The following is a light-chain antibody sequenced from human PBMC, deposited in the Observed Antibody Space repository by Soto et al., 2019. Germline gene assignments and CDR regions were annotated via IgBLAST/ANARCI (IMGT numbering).Light chain of an antibody. CDR1: QGISSY. V-gene: IGKV1-39*01. CDR2: ASS. Sequence: RLNKSPSSLSAYVGDRVTITCRASQGISSYLGWYQQKPGKAPKFLIYASSSLQSGVPSRFRGSGSGTDFTLTISSLQPEDFATYYCQQSYSTPMITFGQGTRLEI. J-gene: IGKJ5*01. CDR3: QQSYSTPMIT.